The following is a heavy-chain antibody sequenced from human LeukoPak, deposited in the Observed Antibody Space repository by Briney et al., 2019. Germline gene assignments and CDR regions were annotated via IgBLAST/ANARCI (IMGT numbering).Heavy chain of an antibody. CDR2: INPNSGGT. J-gene: IGHJ4*02. Sequence: ASVKVSCKASGYTFTGYYMHWVRQAPGQGLEWMGWINPNSGGTNYAQKFQGRVTMTRDTSISTAYMELSRLRSDDTAVYYCARGFNYYGSGSYYNVAHFDYWGQGTLVTVSS. V-gene: IGHV1-2*02. D-gene: IGHD3-10*01. CDR3: ARGFNYYGSGSYYNVAHFDY. CDR1: GYTFTGYY.